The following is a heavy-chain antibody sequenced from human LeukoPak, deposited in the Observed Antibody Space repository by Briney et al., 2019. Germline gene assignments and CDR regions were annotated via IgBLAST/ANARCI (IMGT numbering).Heavy chain of an antibody. CDR1: GFTFSNAW. CDR2: IKSKTDGRTT. V-gene: IGHV3-15*01. D-gene: IGHD3-3*02. Sequence: GGSLRLSCAASGFTFSNAWMSWVRQAPGKGLEWVGRIKSKTDGRTTDYAAPVKGRFTISRDDSKNTLYLQMNSLKTEDTAVYYCTTLLALDYWGQGTLVTVSS. J-gene: IGHJ4*02. CDR3: TTLLALDY.